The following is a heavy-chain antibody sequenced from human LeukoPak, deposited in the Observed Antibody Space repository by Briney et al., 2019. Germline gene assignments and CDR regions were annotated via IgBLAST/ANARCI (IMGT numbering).Heavy chain of an antibody. Sequence: PSETLSLTCTVSGGSISSSSYYWGWIRQPPGKGLEWIGSIYYSGSTYYNPSLKSRITISVDTSKNQFSLKLTSVTAADTAVYYCARGEGGNDFFTSPKDWGQGTLVTVSS. CDR3: ARGEGGNDFFTSPKD. V-gene: IGHV4-39*07. D-gene: IGHD5-12*01. CDR2: IYYSGST. J-gene: IGHJ4*02. CDR1: GGSISSSSYY.